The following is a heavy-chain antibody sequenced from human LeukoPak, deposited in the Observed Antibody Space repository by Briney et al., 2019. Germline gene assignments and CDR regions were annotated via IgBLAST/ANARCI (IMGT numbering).Heavy chain of an antibody. D-gene: IGHD5-24*01. J-gene: IGHJ4*02. V-gene: IGHV1-46*01. CDR3: ARDRDEDGYNLPY. CDR1: GYTFTSYG. CDR2: INPSGGST. Sequence: ASVKVSCKASGYTFTSYGISWVRQAPGQGLEWMGIINPSGGSTRYAQKFQGRVTMTRDTSTSTVYMELSSLRSEDTAVYYCARDRDEDGYNLPYWGQGTLVTVSS.